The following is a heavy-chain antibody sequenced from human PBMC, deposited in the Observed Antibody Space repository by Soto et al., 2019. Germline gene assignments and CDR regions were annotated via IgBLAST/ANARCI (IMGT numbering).Heavy chain of an antibody. Sequence: PGGSLRLSCAASGFNVGINSMSWVRQAPGKGLEWVSLIYSGGSTYYADSVKGRFTISRDNSKNTLHLQMNSLRAEDTAVYYCAKVPAAIHNWFDPWGQGTLVTVSS. J-gene: IGHJ5*02. CDR2: IYSGGST. D-gene: IGHD2-2*01. CDR1: GFNVGINS. V-gene: IGHV3-66*01. CDR3: AKVPAAIHNWFDP.